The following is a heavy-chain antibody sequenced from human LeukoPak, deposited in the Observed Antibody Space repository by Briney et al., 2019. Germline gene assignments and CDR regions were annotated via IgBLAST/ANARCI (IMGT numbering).Heavy chain of an antibody. CDR2: INPNSGGT. V-gene: IGHV1-2*02. Sequence: GASVKVSCKASGYTFTGYYMHWARQAPGQGLEWMGWINPNSGGTNYAQKFQGRVTMTRDTSISTAYMELSRLRSDDTAVYYCARERGYCSSTSCWANWFDPWGQGTLVTVSS. J-gene: IGHJ5*02. D-gene: IGHD2-2*01. CDR3: ARERGYCSSTSCWANWFDP. CDR1: GYTFTGYY.